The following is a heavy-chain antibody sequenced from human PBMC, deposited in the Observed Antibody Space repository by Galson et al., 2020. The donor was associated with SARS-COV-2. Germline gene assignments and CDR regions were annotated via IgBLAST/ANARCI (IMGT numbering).Heavy chain of an antibody. CDR2: IYPGDSDT. CDR3: ARTTYYYGSGSYYSGGMDV. CDR1: GYSFTSYW. J-gene: IGHJ6*02. Sequence: KIGESLKISCKGSGYSFTSYWIGWVRQMPGKGLEWMGIIYPGDSDTRYSPSFQGQVTISADKSISTAYLQLSSLKASDTAMYYCARTTYYYGSGSYYSGGMDVWGQGTTVTVSS. V-gene: IGHV5-51*01. D-gene: IGHD3-10*01.